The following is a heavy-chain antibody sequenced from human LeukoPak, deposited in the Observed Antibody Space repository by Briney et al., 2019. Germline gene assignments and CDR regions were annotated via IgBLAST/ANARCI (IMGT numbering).Heavy chain of an antibody. CDR3: ARDRGKFLATTSYMDV. D-gene: IGHD1-26*01. Sequence: ASVKVSCKASGYTITSYGISWVRQAPGQGLEWMGWISAYNGNTNYAQKLQGRVTMTTDTSTSTAYMELRSLRSDDTAVYYCARDRGKFLATTSYMDVWGKGTTVTVSS. V-gene: IGHV1-18*01. CDR2: ISAYNGNT. CDR1: GYTITSYG. J-gene: IGHJ6*04.